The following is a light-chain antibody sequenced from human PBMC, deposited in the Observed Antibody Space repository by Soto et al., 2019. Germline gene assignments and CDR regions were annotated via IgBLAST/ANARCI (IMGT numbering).Light chain of an antibody. CDR1: SSDVGAYNY. V-gene: IGLV2-8*01. Sequence: QSALTQPPSASGSPGQSVTISCTGTSSDVGAYNYVSWYQQYPGKAPKLMIYEFNKRPSGVPDRFSGSKSGKTASLTVSGLQPEDEADYHCTSYEGSNIWVFGGGTKLTVL. CDR3: TSYEGSNIWV. J-gene: IGLJ3*02. CDR2: EFN.